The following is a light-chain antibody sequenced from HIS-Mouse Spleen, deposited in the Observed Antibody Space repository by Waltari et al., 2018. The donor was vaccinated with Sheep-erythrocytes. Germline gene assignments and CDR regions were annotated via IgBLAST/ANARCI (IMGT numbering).Light chain of an antibody. J-gene: IGLJ3*02. CDR2: EGS. CDR1: SSAVRSYHL. CDR3: CSYAGSSTPWV. Sequence: QSALTQPASVSGSPGQSITISCTGTSSAVRSYHLVSWYQQHPGQAPKLMIYEGSKRPSGVSNRFSGSKSGNTASLTISGLQAEDEADYYCCSYAGSSTPWVFGGGTKLTVL. V-gene: IGLV2-23*01.